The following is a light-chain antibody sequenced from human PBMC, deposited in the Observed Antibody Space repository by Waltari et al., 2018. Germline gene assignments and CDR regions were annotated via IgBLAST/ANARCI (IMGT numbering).Light chain of an antibody. J-gene: IGKJ1*01. Sequence: EIELTQSPGTLSLSPGESATLSCRASQSIGIYLAWYRQKPGQAPRLLMYHASSRATGIPDRFSGSGSGTDFSLTISRLEPEDFAVYYCQKYESLPATFGQGTKVEIK. CDR1: QSIGIY. CDR3: QKYESLPAT. CDR2: HAS. V-gene: IGKV3-20*01.